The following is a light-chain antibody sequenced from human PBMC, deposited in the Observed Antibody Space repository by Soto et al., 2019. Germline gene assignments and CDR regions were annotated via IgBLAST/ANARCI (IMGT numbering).Light chain of an antibody. CDR1: QGIRND. CDR2: AAS. CDR3: LQDYNYPRT. Sequence: AIQMTQSPSSLSASVGDRVTITCRASQGIRNDLGWYQQKPGKAPKLLIYAASSLQSGVPSRFSGSGSGTDFALTISSLQPEDFATYYCLQDYNYPRTFGQRTKLEIK. J-gene: IGKJ2*01. V-gene: IGKV1-6*01.